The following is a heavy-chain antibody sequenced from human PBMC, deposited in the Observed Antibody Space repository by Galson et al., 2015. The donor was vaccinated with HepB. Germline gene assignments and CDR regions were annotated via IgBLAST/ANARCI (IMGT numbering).Heavy chain of an antibody. D-gene: IGHD3-9*01. J-gene: IGHJ4*02. CDR3: ARACFDWLLPDFDS. CDR1: GYTFTSYG. Sequence: SVKVSCKASGYTFTSYGVSWVRQAPGQGLEWMGWISAYNGNTNYAQKLRDRVTLTTDASTSTAYMELRSLISDDAAVYYCARACFDWLLPDFDSWGQGTLVTVSS. V-gene: IGHV1-18*04. CDR2: ISAYNGNT.